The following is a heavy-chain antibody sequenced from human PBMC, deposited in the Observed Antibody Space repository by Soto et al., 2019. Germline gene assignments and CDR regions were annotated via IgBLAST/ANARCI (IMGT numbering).Heavy chain of an antibody. CDR2: INPSGGST. J-gene: IGHJ4*02. V-gene: IGHV1-46*01. Sequence: GASVKVSCKASGYTFTSYGISWVRQAPGQGLEWMGIINPSGGSTSYAQKFQGRVTMTRDTSTSTVYMELSSLRSEDTAVYYCAREISLTYYYDSSGYSPPEAFDYWGQGTLVTVSS. CDR1: GYTFTSYG. CDR3: AREISLTYYYDSSGYSPPEAFDY. D-gene: IGHD3-22*01.